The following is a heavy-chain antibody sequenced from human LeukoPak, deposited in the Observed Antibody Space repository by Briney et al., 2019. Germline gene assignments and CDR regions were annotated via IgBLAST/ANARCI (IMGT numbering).Heavy chain of an antibody. CDR3: ARVATKWLFDY. J-gene: IGHJ4*02. Sequence: SETLSLTCTVSDDSISDYYRGWIRQPPGKGLEWIGYFYNSGRSTYNPSLKSRVTISVDTSKNQFSLKLSSVTAADTAVYYCARVATKWLFDYWGQGTLVTVSS. CDR1: DDSISDYY. CDR2: FYNSGRS. D-gene: IGHD5-12*01. V-gene: IGHV4-59*01.